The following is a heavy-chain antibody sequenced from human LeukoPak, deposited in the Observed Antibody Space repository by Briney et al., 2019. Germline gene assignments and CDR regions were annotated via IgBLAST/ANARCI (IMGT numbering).Heavy chain of an antibody. CDR3: AKDKGLISGKYYFDY. Sequence: GGSLRLSCAASGFTFSDYAIHWVRQAPGKGLEWVGFIWYDGSNNYHADSVKGRFTIPRDNSNNMVYLQMNSLRSEDTAVYYCAKDKGLISGKYYFDYWGQGALVTVPS. CDR1: GFTFSDYA. J-gene: IGHJ4*02. D-gene: IGHD1-26*01. CDR2: IWYDGSNN. V-gene: IGHV3-30*02.